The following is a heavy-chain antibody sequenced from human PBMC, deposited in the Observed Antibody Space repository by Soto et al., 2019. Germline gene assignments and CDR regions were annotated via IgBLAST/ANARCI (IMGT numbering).Heavy chain of an antibody. CDR2: IYFDGTT. V-gene: IGHV4-31*11. Sequence: QVQLQELGPGLVKPSQTLSLTCDVSGASVTRAGSYWGWIRQRPGQGLEWIGYIYFDGTTYYNPSLKSRVIISADTSRNQFSLSLSFLTAADTAVYYCATRTTVTTFDYWGQGTLVTVSS. J-gene: IGHJ4*02. CDR1: GASVTRAGSY. D-gene: IGHD4-17*01. CDR3: ATRTTVTTFDY.